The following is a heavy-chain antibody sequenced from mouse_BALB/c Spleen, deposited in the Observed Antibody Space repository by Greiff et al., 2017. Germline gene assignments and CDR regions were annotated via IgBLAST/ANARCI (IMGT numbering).Heavy chain of an antibody. J-gene: IGHJ2*01. CDR3: AREGDY. CDR1: GFNIKDTY. V-gene: IGHV14-3*02. CDR2: IDPANGNT. Sequence: EVKLVESGAELVQPGASGKLSCTASGFNIKDTYMHWVKQRPEQGLEWIGRIDPANGNTKYAPMIQGQATITEDTSPNTAYLQLSSLTSEDTAVYYCAREGDYWGQGTTLTVSS.